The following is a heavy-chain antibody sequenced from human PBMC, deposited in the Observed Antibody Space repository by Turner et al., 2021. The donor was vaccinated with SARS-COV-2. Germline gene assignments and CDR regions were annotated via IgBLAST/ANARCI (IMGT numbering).Heavy chain of an antibody. V-gene: IGHV3-30*03. CDR1: GFTISDYG. J-gene: IGHJ4*02. Sequence: QVQLVESGGGVVQPGRSLRLSCAASGFTISDYGMNWVRQSPGKGLEWVATISYAGSNKHYADSVKGRFTISRDNSKNTLDLEMNSLRTEDTAVYYCVRQFSGVDYWGQGTLVTVSS. CDR3: VRQFSGVDY. CDR2: ISYAGSNK. D-gene: IGHD6-19*01.